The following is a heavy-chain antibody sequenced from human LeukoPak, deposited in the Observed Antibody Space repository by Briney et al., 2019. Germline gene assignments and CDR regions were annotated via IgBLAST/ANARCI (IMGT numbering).Heavy chain of an antibody. CDR3: AKMGEDYDFWSGYTLWFDP. Sequence: PGGSLRLSCAASGFTFSSYWMHWVRQAPGKGLVWVSRINSDGSSTSYADSVKGRFTISRDNAKNTLYLQMNSLRAEDTAVYSCAKMGEDYDFWSGYTLWFDPWGQGTLVTVSS. J-gene: IGHJ5*02. V-gene: IGHV3-74*01. CDR2: INSDGSST. D-gene: IGHD3-3*01. CDR1: GFTFSSYW.